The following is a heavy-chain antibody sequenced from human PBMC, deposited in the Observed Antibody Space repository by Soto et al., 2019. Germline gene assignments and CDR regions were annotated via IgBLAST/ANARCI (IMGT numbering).Heavy chain of an antibody. D-gene: IGHD4-17*01. Sequence: EVQLVESGGGLVQPGGSLRLSCVVSGFTFSSYWMHWVRQAPGEGLVWVSRINNEGSATSYADSVKGRFTISRDIAKNXLHLQMNSLRAEDTGVYYCARGGYGAQGDYYGMDVWGQGTTVTVSS. CDR2: INNEGSAT. J-gene: IGHJ6*02. CDR3: ARGGYGAQGDYYGMDV. V-gene: IGHV3-74*01. CDR1: GFTFSSYW.